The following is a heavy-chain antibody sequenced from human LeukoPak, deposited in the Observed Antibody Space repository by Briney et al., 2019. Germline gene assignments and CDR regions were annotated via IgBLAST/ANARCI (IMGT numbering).Heavy chain of an antibody. V-gene: IGHV3-30*04. J-gene: IGHJ4*02. D-gene: IGHD6-13*01. Sequence: PGRSLRLSCAASEFTFSTYAMHWVRQAPGKGLEWVAFISYDGNKKDYADSVKGRFTISRDNSENTLYLQMNSLRAEDTAVYYCASPTAAGTLDFDYWGQGTLVTVSS. CDR3: ASPTAAGTLDFDY. CDR1: EFTFSTYA. CDR2: ISYDGNKK.